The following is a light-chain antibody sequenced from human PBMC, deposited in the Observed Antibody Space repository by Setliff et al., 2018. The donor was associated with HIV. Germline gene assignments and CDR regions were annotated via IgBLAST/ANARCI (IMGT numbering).Light chain of an antibody. J-gene: IGLJ1*01. Sequence: QSALTQPPSVSGAPGQRVTISCTGSYSNIGEGYGVHWYQQLPGTAPKLLIYGDSNRPSGVPDRFSGSKSGTSASLAITGLQAEDEADYYCQAYDSSLSVSGFVSGTGTKVTVL. CDR3: QAYDSSLSVSGFV. CDR2: GDS. CDR1: YSNIGEGYG. V-gene: IGLV1-40*01.